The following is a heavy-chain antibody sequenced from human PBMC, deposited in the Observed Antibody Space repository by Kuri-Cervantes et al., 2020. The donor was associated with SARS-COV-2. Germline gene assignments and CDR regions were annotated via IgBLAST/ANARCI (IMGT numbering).Heavy chain of an antibody. J-gene: IGHJ4*02. Sequence: GGSLRLSCAASGITFSSYAMSWVRQAPGKGLEWVSAITDDGGSTYHADSVKGRFTISRDNSKTTLFLQMNSLRAEDTAVYHCVKGSAASRPYYIDSWGQGTLVTVSS. D-gene: IGHD3-10*01. V-gene: IGHV3-23*01. CDR1: GITFSSYA. CDR2: ITDDGGST. CDR3: VKGSAASRPYYIDS.